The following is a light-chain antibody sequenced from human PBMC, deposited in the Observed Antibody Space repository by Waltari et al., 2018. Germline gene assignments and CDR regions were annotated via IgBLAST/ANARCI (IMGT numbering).Light chain of an antibody. V-gene: IGKV1-5*03. J-gene: IGKJ1*01. CDR3: QQYNSYSPGWT. Sequence: DIQMTQSPSTLSASVGDRVTITCRASQSISSWFAWYQQKPGKAPKPLIYKASSLESGVPSRFSGSGSWTEFTLTISSLQPDDFATYYCQQYNSYSPGWTFGQGTKVEIK. CDR2: KAS. CDR1: QSISSW.